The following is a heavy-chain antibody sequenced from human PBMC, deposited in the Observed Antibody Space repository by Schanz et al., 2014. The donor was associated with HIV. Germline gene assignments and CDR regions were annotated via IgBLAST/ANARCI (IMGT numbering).Heavy chain of an antibody. J-gene: IGHJ4*02. V-gene: IGHV1-2*02. CDR2: MNPNSGGT. CDR3: ARGRSGYCSGGSCPYGRYYFDY. Sequence: QVQLVQSGAEVKKPGSSVKVSCKASGGTFSNYAINWVRQAPGQGFEWMGWMNPNSGGTNYAQKFQGRVTMTRDTSISTAYMELSRLRSDDTAVYYCARGRSGYCSGGSCPYGRYYFDYWGQGTLVTVSS. D-gene: IGHD2-15*01. CDR1: GGTFSNYA.